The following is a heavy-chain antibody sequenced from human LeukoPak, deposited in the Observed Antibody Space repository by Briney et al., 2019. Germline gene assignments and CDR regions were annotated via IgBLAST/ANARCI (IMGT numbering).Heavy chain of an antibody. CDR2: ISAYNGNT. J-gene: IGHJ4*02. CDR1: GYTFTSYG. Sequence: GASVKVSCKASGYTFTSYGNSWVRQAPGQGLEWMGGISAYNGNTNYAQKLQGRVTMTTDTSTSTAYMELRSLRSDDTAVYYCAGSGHDILTGYYFAWGQGTLVTVSS. V-gene: IGHV1-18*04. CDR3: AGSGHDILTGYYFA. D-gene: IGHD3-9*01.